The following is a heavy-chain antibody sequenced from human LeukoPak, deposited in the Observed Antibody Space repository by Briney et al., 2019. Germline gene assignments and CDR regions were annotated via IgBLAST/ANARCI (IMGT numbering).Heavy chain of an antibody. CDR3: ARILRTTGTIDHCDY. J-gene: IGHJ4*02. D-gene: IGHD1-1*01. V-gene: IGHV3-11*03. CDR2: ISSSSSYT. CDR1: GFTFSDYY. Sequence: AGGSLRLSCAASGFTFSDYYMSWIRQAPGKGLEWVSYISSSSSYTNYADSVKGRFTISRDNAKNSLYLQMNSLRAEDTAVYYCARILRTTGTIDHCDYWGQGTLVTVSS.